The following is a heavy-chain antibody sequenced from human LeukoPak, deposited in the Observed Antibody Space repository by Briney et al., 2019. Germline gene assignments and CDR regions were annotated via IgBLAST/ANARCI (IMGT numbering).Heavy chain of an antibody. CDR2: IYHSGST. Sequence: TASETLSLTCTVSGVSITTYYWSWIRQPPGKGLEWIGYIYHSGSTNYNPSLKSRVTISVDTSKNQFSLKLSSVTAADTAVYYCAREPYYYYYMDVWGKGTTVTISS. CDR1: GVSITTYY. V-gene: IGHV4-59*12. CDR3: AREPYYYYYMDV. J-gene: IGHJ6*03.